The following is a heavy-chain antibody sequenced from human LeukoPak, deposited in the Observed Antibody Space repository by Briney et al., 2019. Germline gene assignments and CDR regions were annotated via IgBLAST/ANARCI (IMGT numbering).Heavy chain of an antibody. CDR2: ISYSGNT. CDR3: ARYCSRTSSCRDY. V-gene: IGHV4-31*03. J-gene: IGHJ4*02. D-gene: IGHD2-2*01. CDR1: GASISSGGCY. Sequence: PSETLPLTCTVSGASISSGGCYWSWIRQLPGKGLEWIGYISYSGNTYYNPSLKGRLIMSLYTSENQFSLWLSSVPAADTAVYYCARYCSRTSSCRDYWGQGTLVTVSS.